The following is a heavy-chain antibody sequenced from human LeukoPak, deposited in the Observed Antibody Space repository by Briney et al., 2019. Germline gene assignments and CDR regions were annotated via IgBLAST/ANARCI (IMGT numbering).Heavy chain of an antibody. D-gene: IGHD6-19*01. J-gene: IGHJ4*02. Sequence: GGSLRLSCAASGFTFSSYSMNWVRQAPGKGLEWVSSISSSSSYIYYADSVKARFTISRDNAKTSLYLQMTSLRAEDTAVYYCARWGGSSGWIDYWGQGTLVTVSS. CDR2: ISSSSSYI. CDR3: ARWGGSSGWIDY. V-gene: IGHV3-21*01. CDR1: GFTFSSYS.